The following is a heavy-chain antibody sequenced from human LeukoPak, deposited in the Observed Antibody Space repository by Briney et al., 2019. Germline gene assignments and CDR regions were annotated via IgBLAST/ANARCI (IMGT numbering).Heavy chain of an antibody. J-gene: IGHJ4*02. CDR3: ARENDRYGRIDY. CDR2: VSYSGST. CDR1: GGSISRYY. D-gene: IGHD5-18*01. Sequence: NPSETLSLTCTVSGGSISRYYWSWVRQPPGKGLEWIGYVSYSGSTDYNPSLKSRVIISIDTSKTQFSLRLSSVTAADTAVYYCARENDRYGRIDYWGQGTQVTVSS. V-gene: IGHV4-59*01.